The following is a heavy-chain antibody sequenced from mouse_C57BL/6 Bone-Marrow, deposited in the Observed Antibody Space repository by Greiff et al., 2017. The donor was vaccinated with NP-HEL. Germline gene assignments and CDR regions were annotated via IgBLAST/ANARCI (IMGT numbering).Heavy chain of an antibody. CDR2: INPNNGGT. CDR1: GYTFTDYY. J-gene: IGHJ3*01. V-gene: IGHV1-26*01. Sequence: VQLQQSGPELVKPGASVKISCKASGYTFTDYYMNWVKQSHGKSLEWIGDINPNNGGTSYNQKFKGKATLTVDKSSSTAYMELRSLTSEDSAVYYCAREWDYDVWFAYWGQGTLVTVSA. CDR3: AREWDYDVWFAY. D-gene: IGHD2-4*01.